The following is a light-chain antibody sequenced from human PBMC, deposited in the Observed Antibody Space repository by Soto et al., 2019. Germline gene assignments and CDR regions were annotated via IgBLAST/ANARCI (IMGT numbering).Light chain of an antibody. CDR2: GAS. CDR3: QQRSNWLT. Sequence: EIVMTQSPATLSVSPGERATLSCRAGQSVSDNLAWYQQRPGQAPRLLFYGASTRATGVPVRFSASGSGTEFTLTISSLQSEDFAVYYCQQRSNWLTFGGGTKVEIK. J-gene: IGKJ4*01. CDR1: QSVSDN. V-gene: IGKV3-15*01.